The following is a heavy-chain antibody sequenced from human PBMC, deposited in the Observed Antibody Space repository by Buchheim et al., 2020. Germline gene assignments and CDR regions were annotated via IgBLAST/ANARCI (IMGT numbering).Heavy chain of an antibody. V-gene: IGHV4-31*03. J-gene: IGHJ4*02. Sequence: QVQLQESGPGLVKPSQTLSLTCTVSGVSINTGTFYWSWIRQHPGKGLEWIGYVYYTGRAYSNPSLKSRVSMSVDPSQNQFSLNLASVTAADTAVYYCARDRGAHDFGPIDYWGQGAL. D-gene: IGHD4-17*01. CDR2: VYYTGRA. CDR3: ARDRGAHDFGPIDY. CDR1: GVSINTGTFY.